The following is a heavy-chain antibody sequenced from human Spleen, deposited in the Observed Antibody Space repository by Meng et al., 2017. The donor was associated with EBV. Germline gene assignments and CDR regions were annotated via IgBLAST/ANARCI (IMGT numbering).Heavy chain of an antibody. CDR3: ATAGTGVTGDRWHFDH. V-gene: IGHV4-34*01. J-gene: IGHJ2*01. D-gene: IGHD7-27*01. CDR2: VNHGAST. Sequence: QVQLNQWGAGLLKTSETLSLPCAVYGWSFNGYYWSWVRQSPAKGLEWIGEVNHGASTNYNPSLKSRVTISLDKSKNQFSLKLTSLTAADTAVYYCATAGTGVTGDRWHFDHWGRGTLVTVSS. CDR1: GWSFNGYY.